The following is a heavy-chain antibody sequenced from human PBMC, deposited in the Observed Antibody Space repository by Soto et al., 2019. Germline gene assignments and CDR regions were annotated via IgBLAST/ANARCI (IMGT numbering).Heavy chain of an antibody. D-gene: IGHD5-12*01. J-gene: IGHJ6*02. CDR3: PRLVGTPSYYYGMDA. CDR1: GGTCSSYA. CDR2: IIPIFGTA. Sequence: SVKVSCKASGGTCSSYAISWVRQAPGQGLEWMGGIIPIFGTANYAQKFQGRVTITADESTSTAYMELSSLRSEDTAVYYCPRLVGTPSYYYGMDAWGQGTTVTVSS. V-gene: IGHV1-69*13.